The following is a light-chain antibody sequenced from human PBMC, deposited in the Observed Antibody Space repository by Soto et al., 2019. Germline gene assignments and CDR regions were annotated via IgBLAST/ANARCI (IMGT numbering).Light chain of an antibody. V-gene: IGLV2-14*01. J-gene: IGLJ1*01. CDR1: SEDVGGYTY. CDR2: EVT. CDR3: SSYTSSNTLV. Sequence: QSALTQPASVSGSPGQSITMSCSGTSEDVGGYTYVSWYQHHPGKAPKLLIYEVTNRPSGLSDRFSGSKSGNTASLTISGLQAEDEADYYCSSYTSSNTLVFGTGTKLTVL.